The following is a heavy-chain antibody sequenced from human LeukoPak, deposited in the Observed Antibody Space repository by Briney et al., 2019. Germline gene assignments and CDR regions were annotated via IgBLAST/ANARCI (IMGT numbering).Heavy chain of an antibody. CDR1: GFTFGDYA. CDR2: IRSKAYGGTT. CDR3: TRSDYGDYEDY. J-gene: IGHJ4*02. Sequence: GGSLRLSCTASGFTFGDYAMNWFRQAPGKGLEWVGFIRSKAYGGTTEYAASVKGRFTVSRDDSKSIAYLQMNGLKTEDTAVYYCTRSDYGDYEDYWGQGTLVTVSS. D-gene: IGHD4-17*01. V-gene: IGHV3-49*03.